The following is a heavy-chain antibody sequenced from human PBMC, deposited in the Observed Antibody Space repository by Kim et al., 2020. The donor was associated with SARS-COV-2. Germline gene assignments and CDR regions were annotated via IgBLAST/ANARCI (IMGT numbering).Heavy chain of an antibody. Sequence: GGSLRLSCAASGFTFSNYSMNWVRQAPGKGLEWVSYISSSSRTIYYADSLKGRFTISRDNAKNSLYLQMNSLRAEDTALYYCARVSGNCGGDCYGVDVWG. V-gene: IGHV3-48*04. CDR1: GFTFSNYS. CDR2: ISSSSRTI. J-gene: IGHJ6*01. CDR3: ARVSGNCGGDCYGVDV. D-gene: IGHD2-21*01.